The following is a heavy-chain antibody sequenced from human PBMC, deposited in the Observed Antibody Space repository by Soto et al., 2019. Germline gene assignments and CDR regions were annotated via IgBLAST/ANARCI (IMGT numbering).Heavy chain of an antibody. Sequence: ASVKVSCKASGYTFTSYAMHWVRQAPGQRLEWMGWINAGNGNTKYSQKFQGRVTITRDTSASTAYMELSSLRSEDTAVYYCARDHYDFWSGIYYYGMDVWGQGTTVTVSS. CDR2: INAGNGNT. J-gene: IGHJ6*02. D-gene: IGHD3-3*01. V-gene: IGHV1-3*01. CDR1: GYTFTSYA. CDR3: ARDHYDFWSGIYYYGMDV.